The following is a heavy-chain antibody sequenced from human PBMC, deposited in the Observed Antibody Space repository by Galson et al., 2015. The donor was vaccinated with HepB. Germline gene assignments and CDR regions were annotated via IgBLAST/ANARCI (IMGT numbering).Heavy chain of an antibody. CDR1: GGTFSSYA. CDR2: IIPIFGTA. Sequence: SVKVSCKASGGTFSSYAISWVRQAPGQGLEWMGGIIPIFGTANYAQKFQGRVTITADESTSTAYMELSSLRSEDTAVYYCVGGVPAVYNWFDPWGQGTLVTVSS. D-gene: IGHD2-2*01. J-gene: IGHJ5*02. CDR3: VGGVPAVYNWFDP. V-gene: IGHV1-69*13.